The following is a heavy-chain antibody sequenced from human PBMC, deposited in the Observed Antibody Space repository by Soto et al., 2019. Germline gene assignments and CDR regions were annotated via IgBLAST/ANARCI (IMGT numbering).Heavy chain of an antibody. J-gene: IGHJ4*02. D-gene: IGHD1-7*01. V-gene: IGHV1-18*04. CDR3: ALSRLEWNYAY. CDR1: GYTFTSYG. Sequence: QVQLVQSGAEVKKPGASVKVSCKASGYTFTSYGISWVRQAPGQGLEWMGWISAYNGNTNYAQKLQGRVTMTTDTDTSTAYKELRSRRSDDTAVSSCALSRLEWNYAYWGQGTLGTVSS. CDR2: ISAYNGNT.